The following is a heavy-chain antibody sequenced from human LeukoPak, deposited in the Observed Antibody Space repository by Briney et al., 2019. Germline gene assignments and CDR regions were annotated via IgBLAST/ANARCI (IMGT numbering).Heavy chain of an antibody. CDR1: GFTFSSYS. CDR2: ISSSSSYI. Sequence: GGSLRLSCAASGFTFSSYSMNWVRQAPGKGLEWVSSISSSSSYIYYADSVKGRFTISRDNAKNSLYLQMNGLRAEDTAVYYCARTTGSGYYVAVGYWGQGTLVTVSS. J-gene: IGHJ4*02. CDR3: ARTTGSGYYVAVGY. V-gene: IGHV3-21*01. D-gene: IGHD3-22*01.